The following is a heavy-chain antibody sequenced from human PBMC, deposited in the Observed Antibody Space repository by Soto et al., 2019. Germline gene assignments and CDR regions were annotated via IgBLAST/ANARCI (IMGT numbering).Heavy chain of an antibody. CDR2: ISSSSSYI. CDR3: ARERQEGIAVAGGGDD. J-gene: IGHJ4*02. V-gene: IGHV3-21*01. D-gene: IGHD6-19*01. CDR1: GFTFSSYR. Sequence: XGSLRLSFAASGFTFSSYRMNWVRQAPGKGLEWVSSISSSSSYIYYADSVKGRFTISRDNAKNSLYLQMNSLRAEDTAVYYCARERQEGIAVAGGGDDWGQGTLVTVSS.